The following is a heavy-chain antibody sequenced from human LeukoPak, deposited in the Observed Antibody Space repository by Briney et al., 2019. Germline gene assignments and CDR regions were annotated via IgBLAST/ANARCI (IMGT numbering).Heavy chain of an antibody. CDR1: GGSISSSYYY. CDR2: IYYSGST. CDR3: ARDGTSGGSWAY. J-gene: IGHJ4*02. Sequence: PSETLSLTCTVSGGSISSSYYYWGWIRQPPGKGLEWIGSIYYSGSTYYNPSLKSRVTISVDKSKNQFSLKLSSVTAADTAVYYCARDGTSGGSWAYWGQGTLVTVSS. V-gene: IGHV4-39*07. D-gene: IGHD2-15*01.